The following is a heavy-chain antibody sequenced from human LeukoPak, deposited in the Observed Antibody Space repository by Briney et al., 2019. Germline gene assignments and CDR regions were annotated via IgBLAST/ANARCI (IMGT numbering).Heavy chain of an antibody. Sequence: SETLSLTCTVSGGSISSSRYYWGWIRQPPGRGLEWIGSIYYSGSTYYNPSLKSRVTISVDTSKNQFSLKLSSVTAADTAVYYCARLVDGGLDYWGQGTLVTVSS. CDR1: GGSISSSRYY. V-gene: IGHV4-39*01. CDR2: IYYSGST. D-gene: IGHD2-15*01. CDR3: ARLVDGGLDY. J-gene: IGHJ4*02.